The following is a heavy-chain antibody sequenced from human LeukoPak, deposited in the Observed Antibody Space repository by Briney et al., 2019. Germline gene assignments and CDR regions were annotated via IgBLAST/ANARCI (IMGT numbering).Heavy chain of an antibody. CDR1: GGTFSSYA. J-gene: IGHJ4*02. Sequence: ASVKVSCKASGGTFSSYAINWVRQATGQGLEWMGWMNPNSGNTGYAQKFQGRVTMTRNTSISTAYMELSSLRSEDTAVYYCARGEDYFDYWGQGTLVTVSS. CDR3: ARGEDYFDY. V-gene: IGHV1-8*02. CDR2: MNPNSGNT.